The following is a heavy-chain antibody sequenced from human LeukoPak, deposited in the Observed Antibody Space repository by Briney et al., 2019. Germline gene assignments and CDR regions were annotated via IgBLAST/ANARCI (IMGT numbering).Heavy chain of an antibody. CDR2: IKDGDGIT. V-gene: IGHV1-3*01. CDR3: ARDRSTGPWHGPFDL. J-gene: IGHJ3*01. Sequence: ASVKVSCKASGYTFNDYVIHWLRQAPGQRPEWMAWIKDGDGITKYSEKFQGRLTVSRDTSATTAYMTLNNLRPEDSAIYYCARDRSTGPWHGPFDLWGQGSMVSVS. D-gene: IGHD2-8*02. CDR1: GYTFNDYV.